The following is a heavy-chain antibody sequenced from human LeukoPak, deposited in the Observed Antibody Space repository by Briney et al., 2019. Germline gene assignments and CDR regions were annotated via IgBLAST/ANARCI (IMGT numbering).Heavy chain of an antibody. D-gene: IGHD5-18*01. V-gene: IGHV4-59*01. CDR2: IYYSGST. CDR1: GGSISSYY. CDR3: ARDDTVIGMDV. Sequence: PSETLSLTCTVSGGSISSYYWSWIRQPPGKGLEWIGYIYYSGSTNYNPSLKSRVTISVDTSKNQFSLKLSSVTGADTAVYYCARDDTVIGMDVWGEGTTVTVSS. J-gene: IGHJ6*01.